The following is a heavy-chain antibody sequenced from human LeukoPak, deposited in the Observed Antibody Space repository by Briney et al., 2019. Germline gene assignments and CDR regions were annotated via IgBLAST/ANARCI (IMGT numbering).Heavy chain of an antibody. V-gene: IGHV5-51*01. CDR2: IYPGDSDT. CDR3: ARRLSGVYFDP. D-gene: IGHD3-10*01. Sequence: GESLKISCKGSGYTFTNYWIAWVRQMPGRGLELMGIIYPGDSDTRYSPSFQGQVTISADKSISTAYLEWSSLKASDTAMYYCARRLSGVYFDPWGPGTLVTVSS. CDR1: GYTFTNYW. J-gene: IGHJ5*02.